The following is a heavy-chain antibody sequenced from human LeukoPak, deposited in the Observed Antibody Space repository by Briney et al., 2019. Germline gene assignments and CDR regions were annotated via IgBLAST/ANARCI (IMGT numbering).Heavy chain of an antibody. CDR3: ARELGSGGYDILTGYYQFDY. J-gene: IGHJ4*02. Sequence: GGSLRLSCTVSGFTVSSNSMSWVRQAPGKGLEWVSFIYSGGNTHYSDSVKGRFTISRDNSKNTLYLQMNSLRAEDTAVYYCARELGSGGYDILTGYYQFDYWGQGTLVTVSS. D-gene: IGHD3-9*01. CDR1: GFTVSSNS. CDR2: IYSGGNT. V-gene: IGHV3-53*01.